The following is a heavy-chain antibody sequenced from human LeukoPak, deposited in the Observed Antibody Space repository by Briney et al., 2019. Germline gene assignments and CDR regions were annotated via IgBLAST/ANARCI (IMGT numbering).Heavy chain of an antibody. CDR2: IYYTGST. CDR3: ARGYCSGGSCHSGRWYFDL. J-gene: IGHJ2*01. V-gene: IGHV4-59*01. Sequence: SETLSLTCTVSGGFISGYYWSWIRQPPGKGLEWIGYIYYTGSTNYKPSLKSRVTMSIDTSKNQFSLKLSSVTAADTALFYCARGYCSGGSCHSGRWYFDLWGRGTLVTVSS. D-gene: IGHD2-15*01. CDR1: GGFISGYY.